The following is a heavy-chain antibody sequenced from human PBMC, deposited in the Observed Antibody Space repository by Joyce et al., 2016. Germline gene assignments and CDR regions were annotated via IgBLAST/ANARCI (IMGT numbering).Heavy chain of an antibody. D-gene: IGHD5-18*01. CDR2: INPSGGST. J-gene: IGHJ6*02. CDR1: GYTFTNYY. V-gene: IGHV1-46*01. CDR3: ARDTAMATGYYYYGMDV. Sequence: QVQLVQSGAAVKKPGASVKVSCKASGYTFTNYYMNWVRQAPGQGLEWMGRINPSGGSTNSAQKFQGRVTMTRDTSTSTVYMELSSLRSEDTAVYYCARDTAMATGYYYYGMDVWGQGTTVTVSS.